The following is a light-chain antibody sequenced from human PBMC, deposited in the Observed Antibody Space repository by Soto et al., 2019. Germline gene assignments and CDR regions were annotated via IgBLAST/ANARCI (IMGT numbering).Light chain of an antibody. V-gene: IGKV3-15*01. Sequence: EIVMTQSPASLSVSPGESVTPSCRASQSVGINLAWYQQKPGQAPRLLIYGASTRATGVPARFSGSGSGTDFTLTISSLQAADFAVYHCQHCNSWPITFGQGTRLEIK. CDR1: QSVGIN. J-gene: IGKJ5*01. CDR2: GAS. CDR3: QHCNSWPIT.